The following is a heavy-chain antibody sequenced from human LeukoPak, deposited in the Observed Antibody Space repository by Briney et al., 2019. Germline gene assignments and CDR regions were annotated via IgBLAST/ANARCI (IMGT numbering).Heavy chain of an antibody. Sequence: GASVKVSCKASGYTFTNYHMHWVRQAPGQGLEWMGIINPSGGSTSYAQKFQGRVTMTRDTSTSTVYMELSSLRSEDTAVYYCARVYGVANYSFAYWGQGTLVTVSS. D-gene: IGHD4-17*01. CDR1: GYTFTNYH. CDR2: INPSGGST. CDR3: ARVYGVANYSFAY. V-gene: IGHV1-46*01. J-gene: IGHJ4*02.